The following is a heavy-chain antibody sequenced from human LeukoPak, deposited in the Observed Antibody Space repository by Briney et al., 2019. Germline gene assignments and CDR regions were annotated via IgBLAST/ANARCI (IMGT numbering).Heavy chain of an antibody. D-gene: IGHD3-10*01. V-gene: IGHV1-2*02. CDR2: INPNSGGT. CDR1: GYTFTGYY. Sequence: ASVKVSCKASGYTFTGYYMHWVRRAPGQGLEWMGWINPNSGGTNYAQKFQGRVTMTRDTSISTAYMELSRLRSDDTAVYYCARSYAITMVRGVTSLSYDYWGQGTLVTVSS. J-gene: IGHJ4*02. CDR3: ARSYAITMVRGVTSLSYDY.